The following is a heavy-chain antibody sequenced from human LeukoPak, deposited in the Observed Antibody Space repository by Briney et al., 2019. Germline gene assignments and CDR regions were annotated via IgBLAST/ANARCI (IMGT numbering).Heavy chain of an antibody. D-gene: IGHD5-12*01. V-gene: IGHV1-2*02. CDR3: ARAVEWLRYPFDY. CDR2: ISPNSGGT. CDR1: GYTFTGYY. J-gene: IGHJ4*02. Sequence: ASVNVSCKASGYTFTGYYMHWVRQAPGQGLEWMGWISPNSGGTNYAQKFQGRVTMTRDTSISTAYMELSRLRSDDTAVYYCARAVEWLRYPFDYWGQGTLVTVSS.